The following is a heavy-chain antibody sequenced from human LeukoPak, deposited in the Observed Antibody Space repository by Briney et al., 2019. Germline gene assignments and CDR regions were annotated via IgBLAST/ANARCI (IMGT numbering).Heavy chain of an antibody. Sequence: SGGSLRLSCEVSGVSLSSYGMHWVRQAPGKGLEWVAWLPYDGSYNSTAASLKGRFAISKDISKNTLYLDMDSLTPEDTAVYYCAAAGLGVAHWFSSWGQGTLVIVSS. CDR2: LPYDGSYN. J-gene: IGHJ5*01. V-gene: IGHV3-30*02. CDR1: GVSLSSYG. CDR3: AAAGLGVAHWFSS. D-gene: IGHD2-15*01.